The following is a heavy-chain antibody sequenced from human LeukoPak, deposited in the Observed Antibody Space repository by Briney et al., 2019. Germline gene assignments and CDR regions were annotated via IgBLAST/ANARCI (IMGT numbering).Heavy chain of an antibody. V-gene: IGHV4-39*07. CDR1: GGSIRSSYYY. CDR2: IYDSGST. Sequence: PSETLSLTCTVSGGSIRSSYYYWGWIRQPPGKGLEWIGSIYDSGSTYYNPSLKSRVTISVDTSKNQFSLKLSSATAADTAVYYCARDLLNEGNHLDYWGQGTLVTVSS. D-gene: IGHD4-23*01. CDR3: ARDLLNEGNHLDY. J-gene: IGHJ4*02.